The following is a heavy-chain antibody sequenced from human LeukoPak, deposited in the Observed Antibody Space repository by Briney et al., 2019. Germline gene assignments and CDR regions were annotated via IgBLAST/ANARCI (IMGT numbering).Heavy chain of an antibody. D-gene: IGHD3-22*01. CDR3: VRDMGYYDKV. Sequence: GGSLRLSRATSGFTFSTSWMHWVRQAPGKGLVWVSRINTDGNTRDYADSVKGRFTISRDNAKNTLYLQMSSLRAEDTAVYYCVRDMGYYDKVWGQGTLVTVSS. CDR2: INTDGNTR. V-gene: IGHV3-74*01. CDR1: GFTFSTSW. J-gene: IGHJ4*02.